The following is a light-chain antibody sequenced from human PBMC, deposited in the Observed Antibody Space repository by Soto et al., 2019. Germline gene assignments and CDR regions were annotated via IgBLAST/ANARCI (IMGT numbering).Light chain of an antibody. J-gene: IGKJ2*01. CDR2: AAT. CDR3: QQSSSTPHT. Sequence: DIQMTQSPSSLSASVGDRVTITCRASQDIYSYLNWYQQRPGKAPKLLIYAATSLHTGVPSRFSGGGSGTDFTLTISSLQPEDFATYYCQQSSSTPHTFGQGTKLEIK. CDR1: QDIYSY. V-gene: IGKV1-39*01.